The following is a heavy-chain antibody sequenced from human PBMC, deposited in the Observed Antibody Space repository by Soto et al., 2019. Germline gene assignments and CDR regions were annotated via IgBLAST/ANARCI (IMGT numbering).Heavy chain of an antibody. J-gene: IGHJ4*02. CDR2: IIPIFGTA. CDR1: GGTFSSYA. D-gene: IGHD6-13*01. Sequence: QVQLVQSGAEVKKPGSSVKVSCKASGGTFSSYAISWVRQAPGQGLEWMGGIIPIFGTANYAQKFQGRVTITAAESTSTASMELSSLRSEDTAGYYCARATYEQQLPLELDYWGQGTLVTVSS. CDR3: ARATYEQQLPLELDY. V-gene: IGHV1-69*01.